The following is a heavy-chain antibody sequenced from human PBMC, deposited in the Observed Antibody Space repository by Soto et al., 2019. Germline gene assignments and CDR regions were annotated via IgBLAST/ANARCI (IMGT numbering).Heavy chain of an antibody. V-gene: IGHV3-23*01. CDR1: GFTFSSYA. CDR2: ISGSGGST. D-gene: IGHD2-2*01. J-gene: IGHJ6*02. Sequence: GGSLRLSCAASGFTFSSYAMSWVRQAPGKGLEWVSAISGSGGSTYYADSVKGRFTISRDNSKNTLYLQMNSLRAEDTAVYYCAKLPAATAYYYYGMDVWGQGTTVTVSS. CDR3: AKLPAATAYYYYGMDV.